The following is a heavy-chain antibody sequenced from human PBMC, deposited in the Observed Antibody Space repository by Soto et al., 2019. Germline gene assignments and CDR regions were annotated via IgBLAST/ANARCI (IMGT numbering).Heavy chain of an antibody. CDR2: ISSSGSTI. D-gene: IGHD3-9*01. Sequence: GSLRLSCAASGFTFSDYYMSWIRQAPGKGLEWVSYISSSGSTIYYADSVKGRFTISRDNAKSSLYLQMDSLRAEDTAVYYCARGRYFDWLSLFDYWGQGTLVTVSS. CDR1: GFTFSDYY. J-gene: IGHJ4*02. V-gene: IGHV3-11*01. CDR3: ARGRYFDWLSLFDY.